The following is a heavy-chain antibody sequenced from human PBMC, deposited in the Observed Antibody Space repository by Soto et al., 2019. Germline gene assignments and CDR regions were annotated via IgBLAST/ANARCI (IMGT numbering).Heavy chain of an antibody. CDR3: AKGRAMIFGVVINRYYYYGMDV. CDR2: ISGSGGST. Sequence: PGGSLRLSCAASGFTFSSYAMSWVRQAPGKGLEWVSAISGSGGSTYYADTVKGRFTISRDNSKNTLYLQMNSLRAEDTAVYYCAKGRAMIFGVVINRYYYYGMDVWGQGTTVTVSS. CDR1: GFTFSSYA. V-gene: IGHV3-23*01. J-gene: IGHJ6*02. D-gene: IGHD3-3*01.